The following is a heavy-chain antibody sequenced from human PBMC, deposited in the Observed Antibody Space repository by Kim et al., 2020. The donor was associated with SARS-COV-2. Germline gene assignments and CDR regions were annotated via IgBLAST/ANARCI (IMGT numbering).Heavy chain of an antibody. J-gene: IGHJ5*02. CDR2: INTGDGNT. V-gene: IGHV1-3*04. D-gene: IGHD3-16*01. CDR3: ARGGEYGVQHWVDP. CDR1: GYTFTNFV. Sequence: ASVKVSCKASGYTFTNFVIHWVRQAPGQRLEWMGWINTGDGNTKYSKNFQDRVTMTTATSATTVHMELTSLGSEATAVYYCARGGEYGVQHWVDPWGQGT.